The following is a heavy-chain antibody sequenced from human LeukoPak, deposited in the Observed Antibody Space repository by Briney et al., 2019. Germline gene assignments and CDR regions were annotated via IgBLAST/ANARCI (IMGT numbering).Heavy chain of an antibody. CDR1: GYTFTSYY. D-gene: IGHD3-22*01. Sequence: ASVKVSCKASGYTFTSYYMRWVRQPPGQGLEWMGIINPSGGSTSYAQKFQGRVIMTRDTSTSTVYMELSSLRSEDTAVYYCARDRYYYDSSGYIRGISFDYWGQGTLVTVSS. CDR2: INPSGGST. V-gene: IGHV1-46*01. CDR3: ARDRYYYDSSGYIRGISFDY. J-gene: IGHJ4*02.